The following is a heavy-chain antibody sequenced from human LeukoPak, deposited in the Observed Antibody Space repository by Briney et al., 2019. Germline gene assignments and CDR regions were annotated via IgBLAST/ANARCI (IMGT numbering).Heavy chain of an antibody. CDR3: AQDYRTTGQFDY. D-gene: IGHD4-17*01. J-gene: IGHJ4*02. V-gene: IGHV3-30*02. CDR1: GFNFNNYG. CDR2: IWYDGSKT. Sequence: PGGSLRLSCAAYGFNFNNYGMHWVRQAPGKGLEWVAVIWYDGSKTYYADSVKGRVTISRDNSKNTLYLQMNSLRAEDTAVYYCAQDYRTTGQFDYWGQGTLVTVSS.